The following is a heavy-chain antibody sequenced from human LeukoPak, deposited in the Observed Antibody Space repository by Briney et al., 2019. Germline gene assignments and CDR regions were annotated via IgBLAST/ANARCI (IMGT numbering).Heavy chain of an antibody. CDR1: GFTFSSYA. D-gene: IGHD6-13*01. J-gene: IGHJ6*03. V-gene: IGHV3-30-3*01. Sequence: PGGSLRLSCAASGFTFSSYAMHWVRQAPGKGLEWVAVISYDGSNKYYADSVKGRFTISRDNSKNTLYLQMNSLRAEDTAVYYCAREGSSSRSPAGSYYMDVWGKGTTVTVSS. CDR2: ISYDGSNK. CDR3: AREGSSSRSPAGSYYMDV.